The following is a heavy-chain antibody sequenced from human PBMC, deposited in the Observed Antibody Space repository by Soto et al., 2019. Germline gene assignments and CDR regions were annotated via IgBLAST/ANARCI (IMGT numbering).Heavy chain of an antibody. CDR2: IFQSGST. CDR3: ARGRGRYSSGWSWFDP. CDR1: GGTIRSPDW. J-gene: IGHJ5*02. V-gene: IGHV4-4*02. Sequence: SETLSLTCGVSGGTIRSPDWWTWVRQPPGKGLEWIGEIFQSGSTNYTPSLESRVTISVDKSKNQFSLTLTSVTAADTAVYFCARGRGRYSSGWSWFDPCGQGILVTVSS. D-gene: IGHD6-19*01.